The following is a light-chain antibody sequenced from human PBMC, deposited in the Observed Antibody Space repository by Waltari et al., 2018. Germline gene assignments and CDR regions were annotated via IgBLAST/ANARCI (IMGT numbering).Light chain of an antibody. CDR1: QNLLYSANSNNY. CDR3: QQHYSSPYT. CDR2: LSS. J-gene: IGKJ2*01. Sequence: DIVMTQSPDSLAVSLGERATIKCKSSQNLLYSANSNNYLAWYQQKPGQPPKLLIYLSSSRETGVPDRFSGSGSGTDFTLTISSLQAEDVAVYYCQQHYSSPYTFGQGTKLEI. V-gene: IGKV4-1*01.